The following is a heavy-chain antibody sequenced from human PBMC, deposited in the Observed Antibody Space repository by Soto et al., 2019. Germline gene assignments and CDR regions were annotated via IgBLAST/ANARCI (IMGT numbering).Heavy chain of an antibody. CDR2: VYSGGTT. D-gene: IGHD5-18*01. CDR1: GFTVSSDY. V-gene: IGHV3-66*01. Sequence: EVQFVESGGGLVQPGGSLRLSYAASGFTVSSDYMTWVRQAPGKGLEWLSTVYSGGTTYYADSVKGRFIISRDNSKNTLFLQMNNLRVEDTAMYYCARDPGYRNGMDVWGQGTTVTVSS. J-gene: IGHJ6*02. CDR3: ARDPGYRNGMDV.